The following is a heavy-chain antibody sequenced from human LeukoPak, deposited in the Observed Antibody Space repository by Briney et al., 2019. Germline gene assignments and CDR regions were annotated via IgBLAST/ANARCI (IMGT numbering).Heavy chain of an antibody. CDR1: GYSIDSGYY. D-gene: IGHD3-22*01. Sequence: SETLSLTCTVSGYSIDSGYYWGWIRQPPGKGLEWVGSIYHTGSTYYNPSLESRLTISLDTSKNHFSLRLNSATAADTAVYFCGYYDSSGRLSSWGQGTLVAVSS. CDR2: IYHTGST. V-gene: IGHV4-38-2*02. CDR3: GYYDSSGRLSS. J-gene: IGHJ5*02.